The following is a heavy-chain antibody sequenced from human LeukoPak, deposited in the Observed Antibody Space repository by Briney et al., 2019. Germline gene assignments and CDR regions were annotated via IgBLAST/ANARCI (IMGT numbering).Heavy chain of an antibody. V-gene: IGHV4-4*09. J-gene: IGHJ3*02. D-gene: IGHD3-16*01. CDR1: GGSISSYY. CDR2: IYTSGST. CDR3: ARHRRSYLGYDAFDI. Sequence: SETLSLTCTVSGGSISSYYWSWIRKPPGKGLEWIGYIYTSGSTNYNPSLKSRVTISVDTSKNQFSLKLSSVTAADTAVYYCARHRRSYLGYDAFDIWGQGTMVTVSS.